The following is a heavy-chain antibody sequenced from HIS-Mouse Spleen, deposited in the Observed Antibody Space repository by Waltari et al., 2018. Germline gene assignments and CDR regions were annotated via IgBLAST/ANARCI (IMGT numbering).Heavy chain of an antibody. J-gene: IGHJ3*02. CDR2: IKQDGSEK. CDR3: ASGEEAFDI. CDR1: GSTFRSYW. Sequence: EVQLVESGGGLVQPGGSLRLSCAAAGSTFRSYWMGWVRQVPGKGPEWVGNIKQDGSEKYYVDSVKGRFTISRDNAKNSLYLQMNSLRAEDTAVYYCASGEEAFDIWGQGTMVTVSS. V-gene: IGHV3-7*01. D-gene: IGHD4-17*01.